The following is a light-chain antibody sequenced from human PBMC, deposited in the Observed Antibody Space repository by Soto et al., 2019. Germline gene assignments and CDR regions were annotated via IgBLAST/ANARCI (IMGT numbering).Light chain of an antibody. CDR1: QSVSRF. J-gene: IGKJ1*01. CDR2: STS. Sequence: DIRLTQSPSSLSASVGDRVTITCRASQSVSRFINWYHQKPGKAPKLLIYSTSNLHNGVPSRFSGRGSATEFTLPLSSLQREDFGHYYCQQTYTTPTWTFGQGTKVEFK. CDR3: QQTYTTPTWT. V-gene: IGKV1-39*01.